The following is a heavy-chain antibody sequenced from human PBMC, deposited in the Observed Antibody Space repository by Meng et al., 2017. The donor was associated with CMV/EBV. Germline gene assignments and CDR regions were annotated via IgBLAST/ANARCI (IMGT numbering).Heavy chain of an antibody. D-gene: IGHD3-22*01. J-gene: IGHJ4*02. V-gene: IGHV4-4*07. CDR1: GGSISSYY. CDR3: ARGGLYYYDSSGHFDY. CDR2: IYTSGST. Sequence: HVRLKDSGPGLVKPSQTLSRTCTVSGGSISSYYWSWIRQPAGKGLEWIGRIYTSGSTNYNPSLKSRVTMSVDTSKNQFSLKLSSVTAADTAVYYCARGGLYYYDSSGHFDYWGQGTLVTVSS.